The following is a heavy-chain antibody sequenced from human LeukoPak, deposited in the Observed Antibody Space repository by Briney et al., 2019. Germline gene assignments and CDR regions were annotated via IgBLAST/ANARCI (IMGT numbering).Heavy chain of an antibody. CDR1: GHTLQDYL. CDR3: AYQLLPI. V-gene: IGHV3-74*01. CDR2: IHHDGADT. Sequence: GGTLRLLRVGSGHTLQDYLMHWVPHAPAKGLVCGSHIHHDGADTNYADSVKDRFTICRDNAKNTLYLQMSSLRVEYTAVYYCAYQLLPIWGQGTPVTVSS. J-gene: IGHJ4*02. D-gene: IGHD2-2*01.